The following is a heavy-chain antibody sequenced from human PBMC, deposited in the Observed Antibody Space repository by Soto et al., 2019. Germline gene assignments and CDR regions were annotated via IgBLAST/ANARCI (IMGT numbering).Heavy chain of an antibody. V-gene: IGHV1-69*13. D-gene: IGHD5-18*01. CDR2: IIPIFGTA. J-gene: IGHJ4*02. Sequence: WASVKVSCKASVGTFSSYAISWVRQAPGQGLEWLGGIIPIFGTANYAQKFQGRVTITADESTSTAYMELSSLRSEDTAVYYCARDRWSPIQLNYFDYWGQGTLVTVSS. CDR1: VGTFSSYA. CDR3: ARDRWSPIQLNYFDY.